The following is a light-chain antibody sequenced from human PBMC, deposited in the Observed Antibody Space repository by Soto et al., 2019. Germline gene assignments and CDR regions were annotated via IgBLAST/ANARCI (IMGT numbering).Light chain of an antibody. CDR1: SRYVGGYNY. Sequence: QSALTQPASVSGSPGQSITISCTGTSRYVGGYNYVSWEQQPTGRSTKLIIYDVSNRPSGASNRFAFSKSGNTASLTISGLQADDAADYYCTSYTSSSTRVFGGGTKLTVL. CDR3: TSYTSSSTRV. V-gene: IGLV2-14*01. J-gene: IGLJ2*01. CDR2: DVS.